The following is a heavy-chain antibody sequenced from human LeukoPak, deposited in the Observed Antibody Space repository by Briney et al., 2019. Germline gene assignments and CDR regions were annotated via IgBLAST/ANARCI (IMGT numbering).Heavy chain of an antibody. CDR2: INHSGST. J-gene: IGHJ5*02. CDR3: ARSLGFSPRTRGWSNWFDP. D-gene: IGHD2-8*01. V-gene: IGHV4-34*01. Sequence: SETLSLTCAVYGGSFSGYYWSWIRQPPGKGLEWIGEINHSGSTNYNPSLKSRVTISVDTSKTQSCLKLSSVTAAGTAVYYCARSLGFSPRTRGWSNWFDPWGQGTLVTVSS. CDR1: GGSFSGYY.